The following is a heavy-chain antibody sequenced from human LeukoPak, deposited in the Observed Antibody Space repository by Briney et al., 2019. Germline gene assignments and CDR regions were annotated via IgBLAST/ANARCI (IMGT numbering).Heavy chain of an antibody. J-gene: IGHJ4*02. CDR2: FNPNSGGT. D-gene: IGHD1-26*01. CDR1: GYTFTGYY. V-gene: IGHV1-2*06. CDR3: ARDLDLYSGSFSTFDY. Sequence: ASVKVSCKASGYTFTGYYMHWVRQAPGQGLEWMGRFNPNSGGTNYAQKFQGRVTMTRDTSISTAYMELSRLGSDDTAVYYCARDLDLYSGSFSTFDYWGQGTLVTVSS.